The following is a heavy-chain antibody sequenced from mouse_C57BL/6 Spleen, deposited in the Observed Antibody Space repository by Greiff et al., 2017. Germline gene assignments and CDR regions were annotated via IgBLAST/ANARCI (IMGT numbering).Heavy chain of an antibody. CDR2: IDPENGDT. J-gene: IGHJ3*01. CDR3: TSFGSSLFAY. CDR1: GFNIKDDY. V-gene: IGHV14-4*01. D-gene: IGHD1-1*01. Sequence: VQLKQSGAELVRPGASVKLSCTASGFNIKDDYMHWVKQRPEQGLEWIGWIDPENGDTEYASKFQGKATITADTSSNTAYLQLSSLTSEDIAVYYGTSFGSSLFAYWGQGTLVTVSA.